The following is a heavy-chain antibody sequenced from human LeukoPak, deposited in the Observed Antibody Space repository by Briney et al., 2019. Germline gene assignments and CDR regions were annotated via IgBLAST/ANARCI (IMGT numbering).Heavy chain of an antibody. CDR2: ISYDGSNK. D-gene: IGHD3-22*01. V-gene: IGHV3-30*18. J-gene: IGHJ4*02. Sequence: GGSLRLSCAASGFTFSSYGMHWVRQAPGKGLEWVAVISYDGSNKYYADSVKGRFTISRDNSKNTLYLQMNSLRAEDTAVYYCAKSPDYYDSSGYGEWGQGTLVTVSS. CDR1: GFTFSSYG. CDR3: AKSPDYYDSSGYGE.